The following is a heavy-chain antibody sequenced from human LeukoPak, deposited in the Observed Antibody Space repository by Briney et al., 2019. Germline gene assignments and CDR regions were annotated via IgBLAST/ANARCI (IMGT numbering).Heavy chain of an antibody. CDR3: ASRNCDSPSCYRGLLDY. V-gene: IGHV3-53*01. CDR1: GFTVSSNY. Sequence: GGSLRLSCAASGFTVSSNYMSWVRQAPGKGLEWVSVIYSGGSTYYADSVKGRFTISRDNSKNTLYLQMDSLRAEDTAVYYCASRNCDSPSCYRGLLDYWGQGTLVTVSS. D-gene: IGHD2-2*01. J-gene: IGHJ4*02. CDR2: IYSGGST.